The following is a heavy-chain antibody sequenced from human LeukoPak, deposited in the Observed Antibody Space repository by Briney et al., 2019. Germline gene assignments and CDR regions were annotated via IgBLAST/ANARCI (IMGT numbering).Heavy chain of an antibody. V-gene: IGHV3-30*18. CDR2: ISYDGSNK. J-gene: IGHJ6*02. D-gene: IGHD4-17*01. CDR1: GFTFSSYG. CDR3: AKPNDYGRYYYYGMDV. Sequence: GGSLRLSCAASGFTFSSYGMHWVRQAPGKGLEWVAVISYDGSNKYYADSVKGRFTISRDNSKNTLYLQMNSLRAEDTAVYYCAKPNDYGRYYYYGMDVWGQGTPVTVSS.